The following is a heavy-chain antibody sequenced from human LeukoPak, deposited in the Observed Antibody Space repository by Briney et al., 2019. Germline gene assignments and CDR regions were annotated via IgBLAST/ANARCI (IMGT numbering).Heavy chain of an antibody. J-gene: IGHJ1*01. CDR1: GGSISGGSYY. CDR2: IYTSGST. V-gene: IGHV4-61*02. Sequence: PSEALSLTCTVSGGSISGGSYYWSWIRQPAGKGLEWIGRIYTSGSTNYNPSLKSRVTISVDTSKNQFSLELNSVTAADTAVYYCARGYADLNGYFQHWGQGTLVTVSS. D-gene: IGHD5-12*01. CDR3: ARGYADLNGYFQH.